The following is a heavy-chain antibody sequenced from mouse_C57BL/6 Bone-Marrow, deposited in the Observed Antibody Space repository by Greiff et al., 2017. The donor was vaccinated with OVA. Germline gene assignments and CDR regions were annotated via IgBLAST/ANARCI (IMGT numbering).Heavy chain of an antibody. J-gene: IGHJ2*01. V-gene: IGHV1-69*01. Sequence: VKLMESGAELVMPGASVKLSCKASGYTFTSYWMHWVKQRPGQGLEWIGEIDPSDSYTNYNQKFKGKSTLTVDISSGTANMQLSSLTSEDSAVYYGTSSSGSSNGGYYFDYWGQGTTLTVSS. CDR2: IDPSDSYT. CDR1: GYTFTSYW. CDR3: TSSSGSSNGGYYFDY. D-gene: IGHD1-1*01.